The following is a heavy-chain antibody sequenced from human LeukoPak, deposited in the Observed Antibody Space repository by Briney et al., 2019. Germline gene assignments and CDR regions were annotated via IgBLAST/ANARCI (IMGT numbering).Heavy chain of an antibody. CDR1: GYTFTGYY. D-gene: IGHD2-2*01. CDR3: ASFAGYCSSTSCSDVEEFDY. V-gene: IGHV1-8*02. Sequence: ASVKVSCKASGYTFTGYYMHWVRQAPGQGLEWMGWMNPNSGNTGYAQKFQGRVTMTRNTSISTAYMELSSLRSEDTAVYYCASFAGYCSSTSCSDVEEFDYWGQGTLVTVSS. CDR2: MNPNSGNT. J-gene: IGHJ4*02.